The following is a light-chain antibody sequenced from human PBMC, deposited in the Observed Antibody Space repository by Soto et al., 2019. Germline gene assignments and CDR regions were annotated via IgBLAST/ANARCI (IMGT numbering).Light chain of an antibody. CDR1: SSNIGAGYD. Sequence: QSVLTQPPSMSGAPGQRVTISCTGNSSNIGAGYDVHWYQHLPGTAPKLLIYGNTNRPSGVPDRFSGSKSGTSASLAITGLQAEDEADYYCQSHDSSLNSWVFGGGTKLTVL. J-gene: IGLJ3*02. V-gene: IGLV1-40*01. CDR3: QSHDSSLNSWV. CDR2: GNT.